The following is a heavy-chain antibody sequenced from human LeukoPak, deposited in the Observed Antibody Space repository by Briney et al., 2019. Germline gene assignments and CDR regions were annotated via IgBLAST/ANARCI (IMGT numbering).Heavy chain of an antibody. D-gene: IGHD1-26*01. CDR3: ARDGGSYGDWYFDL. V-gene: IGHV4-39*07. J-gene: IGHJ2*01. CDR1: GGSISSSSYY. Sequence: SETLSLTCTVSGGSISSSSYYWGWIRQPPGKGLEWIGTIYYSGSTSYNPSLKSRVTISVDTSKNQFSLKLSSVTAADTAVYYCARDGGSYGDWYFDLWGRGTLVTVSS. CDR2: IYYSGST.